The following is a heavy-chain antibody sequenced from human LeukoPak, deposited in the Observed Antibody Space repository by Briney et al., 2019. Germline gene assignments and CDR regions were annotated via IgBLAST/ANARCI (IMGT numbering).Heavy chain of an antibody. CDR2: INWNGGST. J-gene: IGHJ6*03. CDR3: ARDATGRYDFWSGYYYYYYYMDV. CDR1: GFTFDDYG. D-gene: IGHD3-3*01. Sequence: PGGSLRLSCAASGFTFDDYGMSWVRHAPGKGLEWVSGINWNGGSTGYADSVKGRFTISRDNAKNSLYLQMNSLRAEDTAVYYCARDATGRYDFWSGYYYYYYYMDVWGKGTTVTVSS. V-gene: IGHV3-20*04.